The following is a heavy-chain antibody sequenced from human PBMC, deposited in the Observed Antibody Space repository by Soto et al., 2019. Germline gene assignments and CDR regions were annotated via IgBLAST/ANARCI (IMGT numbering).Heavy chain of an antibody. D-gene: IGHD3-3*01. Sequence: PGGSLRLSCAASKSIFTGYGMHWVRQTPGKGLEWVAVIRFDGTDEHYADSVKGRFTISRDNSKNMLYLQMNSLRVEDTALYYCARDGLRFLEWLLYQENYYYYYGMDVWGQGTTVTISS. CDR3: ARDGLRFLEWLLYQENYYYYYGMDV. CDR1: KSIFTGYG. J-gene: IGHJ6*02. V-gene: IGHV3-33*01. CDR2: IRFDGTDE.